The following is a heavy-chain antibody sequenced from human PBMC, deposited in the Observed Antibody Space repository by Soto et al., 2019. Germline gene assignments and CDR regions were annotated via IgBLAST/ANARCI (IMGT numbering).Heavy chain of an antibody. J-gene: IGHJ4*02. D-gene: IGHD2-8*01. V-gene: IGHV4-31*03. CDR1: GGSVSSGGYY. CDR2: IYYSGTT. Sequence: SETLSLTGTVSGGSVSSGGYYWSWIRLHPGTGLEWIGYIYYSGTTYFNPSLKSRASISLDTSKNEFSLKLTSVTAADTAVYYCARRALPQCINGVCYKDGFWDYWGQGALVTVSS. CDR3: ARRALPQCINGVCYKDGFWDY.